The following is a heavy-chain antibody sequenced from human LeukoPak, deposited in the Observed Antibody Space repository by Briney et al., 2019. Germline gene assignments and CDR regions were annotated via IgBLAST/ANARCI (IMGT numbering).Heavy chain of an antibody. CDR3: AKARVGVTRDFDY. V-gene: IGHV3-23*01. CDR1: GFIVSGDF. Sequence: GGSLRLSCAASGFIVSGDFMSWVRQAPGKGLEWVSAISASGATTYYADSVKGRFNISRDNSKNTLFLQMNSLRAEDTATYYCAKARVGVTRDFDYWGQGTLVTVSS. CDR2: ISASGATT. D-gene: IGHD1-26*01. J-gene: IGHJ4*02.